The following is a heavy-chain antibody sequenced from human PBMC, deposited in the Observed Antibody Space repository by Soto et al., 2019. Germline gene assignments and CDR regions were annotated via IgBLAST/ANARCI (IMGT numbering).Heavy chain of an antibody. V-gene: IGHV4-59*08. D-gene: IGHD5-18*01. CDR2: IYYSGST. CDR1: GGSISSYY. CDR3: ASSGYSYGIDY. J-gene: IGHJ4*02. Sequence: SETLSLTCTVSGGSISSYYWSWIRQPPGKGLEWIGYIYYSGSTNYNPSLKSRVTISVDTSKNQFSLKLSSVTAADTAVYYCASSGYSYGIDYWGQGTLVTVSS.